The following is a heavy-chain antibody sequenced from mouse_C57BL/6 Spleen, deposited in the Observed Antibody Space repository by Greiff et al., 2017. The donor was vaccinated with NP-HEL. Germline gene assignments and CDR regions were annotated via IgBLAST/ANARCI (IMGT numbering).Heavy chain of an antibody. Sequence: EVQLVESGGGLVQPKGSLKLSCAASGFTFNTYAMHWVRQAPGKGLEWVARIRSKSSNYATYYADSVKDRFTISRDDSQRMLYLQMNNLKTEDTAMYYCVREGDDDYDVGSYAMDYWGQGTSVTVSS. CDR3: VREGDDDYDVGSYAMDY. J-gene: IGHJ4*01. CDR1: GFTFNTYA. V-gene: IGHV10-3*01. CDR2: IRSKSSNYAT. D-gene: IGHD2-4*01.